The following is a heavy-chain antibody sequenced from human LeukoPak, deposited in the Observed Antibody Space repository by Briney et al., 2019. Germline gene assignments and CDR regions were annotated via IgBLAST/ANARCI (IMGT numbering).Heavy chain of an antibody. Sequence: GGSLRLSCAASGFTFSSHWMNWVRQAPGKGLEWVSSISSSSSYIYYADSVKGRFTISRDNAKNSLYLQMNSLRAEDTAVYYCARAKTYDILTGYCYWGQGTLVTVSS. V-gene: IGHV3-21*01. CDR1: GFTFSSHW. J-gene: IGHJ4*02. CDR3: ARAKTYDILTGYCY. D-gene: IGHD3-9*01. CDR2: ISSSSSYI.